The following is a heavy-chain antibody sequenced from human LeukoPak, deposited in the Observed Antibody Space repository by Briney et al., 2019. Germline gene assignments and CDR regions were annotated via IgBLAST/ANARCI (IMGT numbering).Heavy chain of an antibody. CDR2: IYYSGST. V-gene: IGHV4-39*01. Sequence: SETLSLTCTVSGGSISSSSYYWGWIRQPPGKGLEWIGSIYYSGSTYYNPSLKSRVTISVDTSKNQFSLKLSSVTAADTAVYYCATSPTLTPPLRDDILTGYYMAWGPGTLVTVSS. CDR3: ATSPTLTPPLRDDILTGYYMA. D-gene: IGHD3-9*01. CDR1: GGSISSSSYY. J-gene: IGHJ5*02.